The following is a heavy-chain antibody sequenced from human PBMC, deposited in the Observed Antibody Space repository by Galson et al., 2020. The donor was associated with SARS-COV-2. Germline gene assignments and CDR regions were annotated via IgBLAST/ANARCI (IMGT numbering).Heavy chain of an antibody. D-gene: IGHD2-21*01. Sequence: GGSLRLSCAASGFIFDTYSMNWVRQAPGKGLEWVSTIATSGGNTHYADSVRGRFTVSRDDSKNTLYLQMNSLRADDTAIYYCALWRVHHFDNWGQGTLVTVSS. J-gene: IGHJ4*02. V-gene: IGHV3-23*01. CDR1: GFIFDTYS. CDR2: IATSGGNT. CDR3: ALWRVHHFDN.